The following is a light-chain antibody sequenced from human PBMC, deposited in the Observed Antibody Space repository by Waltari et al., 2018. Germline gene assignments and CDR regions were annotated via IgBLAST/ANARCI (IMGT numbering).Light chain of an antibody. V-gene: IGLV1-40*01. CDR3: QSYDRSLSAVV. CDR1: RSNIGAGYD. CDR2: HNN. J-gene: IGLJ2*01. Sequence: QSVLTQPPSVSGAPGQNVTISCTGSRSNIGAGYDVPWYQQRPQRAPQLRIYHNNNRPSGVPDRLSGSKSGTSASLAITGLQVQDEAVYYCQSYDRSLSAVVFGGGTKVTVL.